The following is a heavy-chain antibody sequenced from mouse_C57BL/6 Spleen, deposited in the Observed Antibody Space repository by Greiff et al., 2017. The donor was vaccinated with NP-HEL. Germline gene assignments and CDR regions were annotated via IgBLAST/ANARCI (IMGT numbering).Heavy chain of an antibody. CDR3: ARSITTVVATRAMDY. J-gene: IGHJ4*01. CDR1: GFSLSTSGMG. Sequence: QVTLKVCGPGILQSSQTLSLTCSFSGFSLSTSGMGVSWIRQPSGKGLEWLAHIYWDDDKRYNPSLKSRLTISKDTSRNQVFLKITSVDTADTATYYCARSITTVVATRAMDYWGQGTSVTVSS. CDR2: IYWDDDK. D-gene: IGHD1-1*01. V-gene: IGHV8-12*01.